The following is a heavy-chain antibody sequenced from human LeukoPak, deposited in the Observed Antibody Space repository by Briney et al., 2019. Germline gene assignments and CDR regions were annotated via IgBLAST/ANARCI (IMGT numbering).Heavy chain of an antibody. Sequence: GRSLRLSCAASGFTFISYGMHWVRQAPGKGLEWVALMSFDGRNKYYGDSVKGRFTISRDNSKNTLYLQMNSLRAEDTAVYYCAKDNISRYSRGTAYFDYWGQGTLVTVSS. CDR1: GFTFISYG. CDR2: MSFDGRNK. V-gene: IGHV3-30*18. CDR3: AKDNISRYSRGTAYFDY. D-gene: IGHD6-13*01. J-gene: IGHJ4*02.